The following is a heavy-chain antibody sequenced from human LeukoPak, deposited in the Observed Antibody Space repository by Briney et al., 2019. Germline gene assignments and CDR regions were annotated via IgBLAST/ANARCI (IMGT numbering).Heavy chain of an antibody. CDR2: IKQDGSEK. CDR3: ARDSRNYGDYSDP. J-gene: IGHJ5*02. Sequence: GGSLRLSCAASGFTFSSYWMSWVRQAPGKGLEWVANIKQDGSEKYYVDSVKGRFTISRDNAKNSLYLRMNSLRAEDTAVYYCARDSRNYGDYSDPWGQGTLVTVSS. CDR1: GFTFSSYW. V-gene: IGHV3-7*01. D-gene: IGHD4-17*01.